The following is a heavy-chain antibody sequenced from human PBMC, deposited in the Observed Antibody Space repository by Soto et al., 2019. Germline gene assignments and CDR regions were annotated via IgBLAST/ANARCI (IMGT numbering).Heavy chain of an antibody. D-gene: IGHD7-27*01. J-gene: IGHJ6*03. Sequence: ASVKVSCKASGYTFTSYAMHWVRQAPGQRLEWMGWINAGNGNTKYSQKFQGRVTITRDTSASTAYMELSSLRSEDTAVYYCARMLGRGPPTNYYYYYMDVWGKGTTVTVSS. CDR2: INAGNGNT. V-gene: IGHV1-3*01. CDR1: GYTFTSYA. CDR3: ARMLGRGPPTNYYYYYMDV.